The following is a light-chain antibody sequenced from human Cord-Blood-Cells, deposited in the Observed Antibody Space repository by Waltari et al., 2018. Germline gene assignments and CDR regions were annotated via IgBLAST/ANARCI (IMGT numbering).Light chain of an antibody. V-gene: IGKV3-11*01. CDR2: DAS. J-gene: IGKJ3*01. CDR1: QSVSSY. CDR3: QQRSNWPAT. Sequence: EIVLTQSPVTMSLSPGERATLSCRASQSVSSYLAWYQHKPGQAPRILIYDASNRSTGTPARFSGSGSGTEFTLTISSLEPEDFAVYYCQQRSNWPATFGPGTKVDIK.